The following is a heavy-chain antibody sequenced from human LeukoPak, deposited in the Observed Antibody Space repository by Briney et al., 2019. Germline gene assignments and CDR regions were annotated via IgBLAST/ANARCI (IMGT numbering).Heavy chain of an antibody. CDR1: GFSLSTSGMC. D-gene: IGHD3-3*01. Sequence: SGPTLVNPTQTLTLTCTFSGFSLSTSGMCVSWIRQPPGKALEWLARIDWDDDKYYSTSLKTRLTISKDTSKNQVALTMANMDPVDTATYYCARLTYYDFWSGYQTFDYWGQGTLVTVSS. CDR2: IDWDDDK. CDR3: ARLTYYDFWSGYQTFDY. J-gene: IGHJ4*02. V-gene: IGHV2-70*11.